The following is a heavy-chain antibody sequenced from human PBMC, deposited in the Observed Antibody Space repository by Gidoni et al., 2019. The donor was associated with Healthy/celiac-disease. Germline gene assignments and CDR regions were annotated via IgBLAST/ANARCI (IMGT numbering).Heavy chain of an antibody. Sequence: QVQLVESGGGVVQPGRSLRLSCAASGFTFSSYGMHWVRQAPGKGLEWVAVISYDGSNKYYADSVKGRFTISRDNSKNTLYLQMNSLRAEDTAVYYCAKASGSQYGMDVWGQGTTVTVSS. J-gene: IGHJ6*02. D-gene: IGHD1-26*01. CDR3: AKASGSQYGMDV. CDR2: ISYDGSNK. V-gene: IGHV3-30*18. CDR1: GFTFSSYG.